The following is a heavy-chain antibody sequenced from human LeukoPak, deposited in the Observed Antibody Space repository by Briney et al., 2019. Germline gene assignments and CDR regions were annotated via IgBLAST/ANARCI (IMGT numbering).Heavy chain of an antibody. D-gene: IGHD2-21*02. CDR1: GFTYSSYS. CDR3: ARASPHLAYCGGDCSPFDY. J-gene: IGHJ4*02. V-gene: IGHV3-21*01. Sequence: GGSLRLSRAASGFTYSSYSMNWVRPAPGKELECVSSISSISSYIYYADSVKGRFTISRDNAKNSLYLQMNSLRAEDTAVYYCARASPHLAYCGGDCSPFDYWGQGTLVTVSS. CDR2: ISSISSYI.